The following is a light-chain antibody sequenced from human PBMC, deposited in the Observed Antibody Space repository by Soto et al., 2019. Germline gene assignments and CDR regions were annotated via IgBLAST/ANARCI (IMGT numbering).Light chain of an antibody. CDR1: KLGDKY. CDR3: QAWDSSTLGV. Sequence: SYELTQPPPVSVSPGQTASITCSGDKLGDKYACWYQQKPGQSPVLVIYQDSKRPSGIPERFSGSNSGNTATLTISGTQAMDEADYYCQAWDSSTLGVFGTGTKVTVL. J-gene: IGLJ1*01. CDR2: QDS. V-gene: IGLV3-1*01.